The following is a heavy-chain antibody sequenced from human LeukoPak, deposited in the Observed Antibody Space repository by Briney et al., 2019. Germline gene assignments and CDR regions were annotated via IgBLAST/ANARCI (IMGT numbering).Heavy chain of an antibody. D-gene: IGHD1-20*01. J-gene: IGHJ4*02. Sequence: ASVKVSCKASGYTFTGYYMHWVRQAPGQGLEWMGWINPNSGGTNYAQKFQGRVTMTRDTSISTAYMELSRLRSDDAAVYYCANYRITGTTPGGYWGQGTLVTVSS. CDR3: ANYRITGTTPGGY. V-gene: IGHV1-2*02. CDR1: GYTFTGYY. CDR2: INPNSGGT.